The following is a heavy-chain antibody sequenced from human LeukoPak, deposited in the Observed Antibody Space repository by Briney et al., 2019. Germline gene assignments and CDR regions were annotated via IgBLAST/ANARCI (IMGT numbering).Heavy chain of an antibody. CDR3: ARGTYYDSPTAIGP. CDR2: IIPILGIA. D-gene: IGHD3-22*01. V-gene: IGHV1-69*04. CDR1: GGTFSSYA. Sequence: SVKVSCKASGGTFSSYAISWVRQAPGQGLEWMGRIIPILGIANYAQKFQGRVTITADKSTSTAYMELSRLRSDDTAVYYCARGTYYDSPTAIGPWGQGTLVTVSS. J-gene: IGHJ5*02.